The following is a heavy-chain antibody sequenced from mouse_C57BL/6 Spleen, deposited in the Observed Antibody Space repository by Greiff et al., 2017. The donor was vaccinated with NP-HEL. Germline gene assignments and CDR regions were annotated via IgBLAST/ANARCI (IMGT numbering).Heavy chain of an antibody. J-gene: IGHJ2*01. V-gene: IGHV1-72*01. Sequence: VQLQQPGAELVKPGASVKLSCKASGYTFTSYWTHWVKQRPGRGLEWIGRIDPNSGGTKYNEKFKSKATLTVDKPSSTAYMQLSSLTSEDSAVYYCAGSYDYDEGYFDYWGQGTTLTVSS. CDR2: IDPNSGGT. CDR1: GYTFTSYW. D-gene: IGHD2-4*01. CDR3: AGSYDYDEGYFDY.